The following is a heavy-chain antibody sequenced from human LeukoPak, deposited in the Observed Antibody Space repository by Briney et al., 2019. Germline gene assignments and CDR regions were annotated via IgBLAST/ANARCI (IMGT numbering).Heavy chain of an antibody. CDR2: INRDGSQK. V-gene: IGHV3-7*01. Sequence: PGGSLRLSCAASGFSLSAYWMTWVRQAPGKGLEWVANINRDGSQKNHVDSVKGRFTISRDNAKNSLYLQMNSLRAEDTAVYYCARAPPGRWGQGTLVTVSS. CDR3: ARAPPGR. J-gene: IGHJ4*02. CDR1: GFSLSAYW. D-gene: IGHD1-1*01.